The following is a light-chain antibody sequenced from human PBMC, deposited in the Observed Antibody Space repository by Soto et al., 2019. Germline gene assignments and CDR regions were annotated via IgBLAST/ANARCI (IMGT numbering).Light chain of an antibody. V-gene: IGLV4-69*01. Sequence: QPVLTQSPSASASLGASVKLTCTLSSGHSSYAIAWHQQQPETGPRYLMKLNSDGSHSTGDGIPDRFSGSSSGAERYLTISGLQSEDEADYYCQTWGTVVFGGGTKLTVL. J-gene: IGLJ2*01. CDR1: SGHSSYA. CDR2: LNSDGSH. CDR3: QTWGTVV.